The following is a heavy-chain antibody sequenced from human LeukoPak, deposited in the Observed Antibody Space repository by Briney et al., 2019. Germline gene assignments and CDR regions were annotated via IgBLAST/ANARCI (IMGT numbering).Heavy chain of an antibody. J-gene: IGHJ3*02. CDR1: GDSISSYY. Sequence: SETLSLTCIVSGDSISSYYWGWIRQPPGKGLEWIGWSYHRGITSYSSSLKSRVTISVDTSKNQFSLKLSSVTAADTAVYYCAREANDAFDIWGQGTMVTVSS. CDR2: SYHRGIT. V-gene: IGHV4-59*12. CDR3: AREANDAFDI.